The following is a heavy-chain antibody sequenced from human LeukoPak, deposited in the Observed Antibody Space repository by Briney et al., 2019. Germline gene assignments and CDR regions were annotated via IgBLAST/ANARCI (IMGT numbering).Heavy chain of an antibody. V-gene: IGHV3-30*04. CDR3: ARDPDYGDYVGSFDY. CDR1: GFTFSSYA. CDR2: ISYDGRNK. D-gene: IGHD4-17*01. Sequence: GSLRLSCAASGFTFSSYAMHWVRQAPGKGLKWVAVISYDGRNKYYADSVKGRFTLSRDNSKNTLYLQMNSLRAQDTAVYYCARDPDYGDYVGSFDYCGQGTLVTVSS. J-gene: IGHJ4*02.